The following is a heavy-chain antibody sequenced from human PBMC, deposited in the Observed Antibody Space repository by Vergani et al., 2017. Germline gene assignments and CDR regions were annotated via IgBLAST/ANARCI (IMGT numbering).Heavy chain of an antibody. CDR2: ISSSSSTI. CDR3: ARVGHSGVDY. CDR1: GFTFSSYG. Sequence: EVQLVESGGGVVQPGRSLRLSCAASGFTFSSYGMHWVRQAPGKGLEWVSYISSSSSTIYYADSVKGRFTISRDNAKNSLYLQMNSLRAEDTAVYYCARVGHSGVDYWGQGTLVTVSS. J-gene: IGHJ4*02. V-gene: IGHV3-48*01. D-gene: IGHD6-19*01.